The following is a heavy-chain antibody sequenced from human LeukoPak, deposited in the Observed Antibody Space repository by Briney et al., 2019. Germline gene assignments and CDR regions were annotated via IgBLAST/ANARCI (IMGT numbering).Heavy chain of an antibody. V-gene: IGHV4-4*07. CDR3: ARAAGASGGQYFDY. J-gene: IGHJ4*02. D-gene: IGHD2-15*01. CDR1: GGSISGYY. Sequence: SETLSLTCTVSGGSISGYYWSWFRQPAGQGLEWIGRIYTDGDTRYNPSLKSRVTMSFDTSKNQLSLKVRPVTAADTATYYCARAAGASGGQYFDYWGQGTLVTVSP. CDR2: IYTDGDT.